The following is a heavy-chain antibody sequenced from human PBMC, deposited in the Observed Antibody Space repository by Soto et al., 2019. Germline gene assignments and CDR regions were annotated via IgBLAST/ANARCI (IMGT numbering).Heavy chain of an antibody. V-gene: IGHV4-39*01. D-gene: IGHD5-12*01. Sequence: QLQLQESGPGLVKSSETLSLTCSVSGGPISGTTYFWGWIRQPPGKGLEWIGSIYYGGITHYNPSLESRVTVSVDTSRNQFSLRLTSVTAADTAVYYCARHDESGPGDYWGQGTLVTVSS. J-gene: IGHJ4*02. CDR1: GGPISGTTYF. CDR3: ARHDESGPGDY. CDR2: IYYGGIT.